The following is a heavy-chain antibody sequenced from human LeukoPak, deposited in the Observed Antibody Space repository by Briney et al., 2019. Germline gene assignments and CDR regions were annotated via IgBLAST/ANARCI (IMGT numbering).Heavy chain of an antibody. Sequence: SETLSLTCTVFGGSISSYYWSWIRQPPGKGLEWIGYIYYSGSTNYNPSLKSRVTISVETSKNEFSLKLRSVTAADTAVYYCARVTGYRIEDYFDYWGQGTLVTVSS. CDR2: IYYSGST. J-gene: IGHJ4*02. CDR1: GGSISSYY. V-gene: IGHV4-59*01. D-gene: IGHD6-13*01. CDR3: ARVTGYRIEDYFDY.